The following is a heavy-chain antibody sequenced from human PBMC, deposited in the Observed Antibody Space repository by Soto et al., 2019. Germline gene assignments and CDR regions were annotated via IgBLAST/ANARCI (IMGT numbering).Heavy chain of an antibody. CDR1: GGSISSGGYY. D-gene: IGHD2-2*01. V-gene: IGHV4-31*03. J-gene: IGHJ5*02. CDR2: IYYSGST. CDR3: ARADPIPSLVVVPVSPPNWFDP. Sequence: SETLSLTCTVSGGSISSGGYYWSWIRQHPGKGLEWIGYIYYSGSTYYNPSLKSRVTISVDTSKNQFSLKLSSVTAADTAVYYCARADPIPSLVVVPVSPPNWFDPWGQGTLVTVSS.